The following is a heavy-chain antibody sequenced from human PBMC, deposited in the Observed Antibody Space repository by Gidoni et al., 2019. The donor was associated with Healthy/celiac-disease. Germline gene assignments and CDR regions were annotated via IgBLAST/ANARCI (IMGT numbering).Heavy chain of an antibody. D-gene: IGHD3-22*01. V-gene: IGHV3-30-3*01. CDR1: GFTFSSYA. CDR2: ISYDGSNK. J-gene: IGHJ2*01. Sequence: QVQLVESGGGVVQPGRSLRLSCAASGFTFSSYAMHWVRQAPGKGLEWVSGISYDGSNKYYADSVKGRFTISRDNSKNTLYLQMNSMRAEDTAVYYCARGYYDSSGYDWYFDLWGRGTLVTVSS. CDR3: ARGYYDSSGYDWYFDL.